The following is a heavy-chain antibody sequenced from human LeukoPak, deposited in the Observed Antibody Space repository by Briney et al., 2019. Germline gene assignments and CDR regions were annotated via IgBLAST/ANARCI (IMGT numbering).Heavy chain of an antibody. CDR3: ARETKNYDFWSGYLI. V-gene: IGHV4-4*02. Sequence: SGTLSPTCAVSGGSISGTNWWTWVRQPPGKGLEWIGEIYHSGSANYNPSLKSRVTISVDKSKNQFSLKLSSVTAADTAVYYCARETKNYDFWSGYLIWGQGTMVTVSS. CDR2: IYHSGSA. J-gene: IGHJ3*02. D-gene: IGHD3-3*01. CDR1: GGSISGTNW.